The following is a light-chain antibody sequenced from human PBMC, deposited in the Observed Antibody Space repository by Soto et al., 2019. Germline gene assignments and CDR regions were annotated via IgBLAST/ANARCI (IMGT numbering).Light chain of an antibody. CDR3: QQYNSYRT. CDR2: DAS. J-gene: IGKJ1*01. CDR1: QSISSW. V-gene: IGKV1-5*01. Sequence: DIQMTQSPSTLSASVGDRVTITCRASQSISSWLAWYQQKPGTAPKLLFYDASSLESGVPSRFSGSGSGTEFTLTISSLQPDGFATYYCQQYNSYRTFSQGTKVESK.